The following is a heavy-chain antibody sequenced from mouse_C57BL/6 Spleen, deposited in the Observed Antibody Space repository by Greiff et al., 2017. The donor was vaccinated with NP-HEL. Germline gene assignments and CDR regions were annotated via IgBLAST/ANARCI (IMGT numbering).Heavy chain of an antibody. V-gene: IGHV1-52*01. D-gene: IGHD2-4*01. J-gene: IGHJ3*01. CDR3: ARWGDYDGDFAY. CDR2: IDPSDSET. CDR1: GYTFTSYW. Sequence: QVHVKQPGAELVRPGSSVKLSCKASGYTFTSYWMHWVKQRPIQGLEWIGNIDPSDSETHYNQKFKDKATLTVDKSSSTAYMQLSSLTSEDSAVYYCARWGDYDGDFAYWGQGTLVTVSA.